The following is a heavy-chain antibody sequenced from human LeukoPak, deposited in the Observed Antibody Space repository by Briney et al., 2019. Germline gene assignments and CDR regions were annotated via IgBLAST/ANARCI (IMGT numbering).Heavy chain of an antibody. J-gene: IGHJ3*02. D-gene: IGHD2-15*01. Sequence: SQTLSLTCTVSGGSISSANYHWSWIRQPAGKGLEWIGRIHISGANTYNPSLKSRVTMSVDTSKNQFSLQLNSVTAADTAIYYCASLAWPDVVGAFEIWGQGTMVTVSS. CDR1: GGSISSANYH. CDR2: IHISGAN. CDR3: ASLAWPDVVGAFEI. V-gene: IGHV4-61*02.